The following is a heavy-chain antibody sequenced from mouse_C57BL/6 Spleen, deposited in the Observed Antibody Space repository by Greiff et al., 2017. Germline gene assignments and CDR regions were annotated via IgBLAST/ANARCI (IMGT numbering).Heavy chain of an antibody. Sequence: QLQQSGPELVKPGASVKISCKASGYAFSSSWMNWVKQRPGKGLEWIGRIYPGDGDTNYNGKFKGKATLTADKSSSTAYMQLSSLTSEDSAVYFCAMSGTNYWGQGTTLTVSS. J-gene: IGHJ2*01. D-gene: IGHD4-1*01. CDR2: IYPGDGDT. CDR3: AMSGTNY. CDR1: GYAFSSSW. V-gene: IGHV1-82*01.